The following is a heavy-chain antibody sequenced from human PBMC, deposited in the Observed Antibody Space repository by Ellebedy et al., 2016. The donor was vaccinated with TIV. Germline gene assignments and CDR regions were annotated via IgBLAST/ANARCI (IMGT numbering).Heavy chain of an antibody. Sequence: SETLSLXXTVSGGSISSYYWSWIRQPPGKGLEWIGYIFHSGSTNYSPSLKSRVTISVDTSKNLFSLKLSSVTAADTAVYYCASYDYGGNSPFDPWGQGTLVTVSS. D-gene: IGHD4-23*01. CDR2: IFHSGST. CDR1: GGSISSYY. V-gene: IGHV4-59*01. J-gene: IGHJ5*02. CDR3: ASYDYGGNSPFDP.